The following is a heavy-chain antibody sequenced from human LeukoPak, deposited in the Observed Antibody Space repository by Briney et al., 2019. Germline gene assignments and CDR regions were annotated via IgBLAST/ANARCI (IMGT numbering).Heavy chain of an antibody. CDR1: GFTFTNYW. CDR2: IKQDGSEK. J-gene: IGHJ4*02. CDR3: ARIGYRSSSFDY. D-gene: IGHD6-13*01. Sequence: PGGSLRLSCAASGFTFTNYWMSWVRQAPGRGLEWVANIKQDGSEKHYVDSVKGRLTISRDNARNSVHLQMNSPRADDTAVYYCARIGYRSSSFDYWGQGTLVTVSS. V-gene: IGHV3-7*04.